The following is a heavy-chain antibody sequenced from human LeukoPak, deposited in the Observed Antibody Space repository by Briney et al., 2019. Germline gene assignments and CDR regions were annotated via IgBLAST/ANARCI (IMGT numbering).Heavy chain of an antibody. CDR2: IYTSGST. Sequence: PSETLSLNCTVSGGSISSYYWSWIRQPAGKGLEWIGRIYTSGSTNYNPSLKSRVTISVDTSKNQFSLKLSSVTAADTAVYYCARAGGPAWVRYPFDIWGQGTMVTVSS. J-gene: IGHJ3*02. CDR3: ARAGGPAWVRYPFDI. V-gene: IGHV4-4*07. D-gene: IGHD3-9*01. CDR1: GGSISSYY.